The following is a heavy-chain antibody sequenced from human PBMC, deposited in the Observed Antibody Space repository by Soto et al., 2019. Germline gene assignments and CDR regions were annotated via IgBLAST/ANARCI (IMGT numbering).Heavy chain of an antibody. V-gene: IGHV3-30-3*01. CDR3: VRSTGWSRFDY. CDR1: GINFTIYA. D-gene: IGHD6-19*01. Sequence: QVQLVESGGGVVQPGRSLRLSCEASGINFTIYAMHWVRQAPGKWLEWVAVISYDEVNKYYADSVRGRFTISRDNSKNTLFLQMNSLRPEDTAVYYCVRSTGWSRFDYWGQGTLVTVSA. J-gene: IGHJ4*02. CDR2: ISYDEVNK.